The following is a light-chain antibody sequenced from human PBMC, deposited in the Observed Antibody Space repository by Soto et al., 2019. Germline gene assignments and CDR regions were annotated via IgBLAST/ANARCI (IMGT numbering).Light chain of an antibody. Sequence: DIRMTQSPSTLSASVGDRVTITCRASQSISSWLAWYQQKPGKAPNLLIFGASTLQSGVPSRFSGSGSGTDFTLTISSLQPEDFATYYCLQSYRTPLTFGGGTKVDIK. CDR3: LQSYRTPLT. J-gene: IGKJ4*01. V-gene: IGKV1-39*01. CDR1: QSISSW. CDR2: GAS.